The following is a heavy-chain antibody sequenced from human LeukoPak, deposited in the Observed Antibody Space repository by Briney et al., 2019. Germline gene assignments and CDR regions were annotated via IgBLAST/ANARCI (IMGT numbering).Heavy chain of an antibody. CDR1: GGSISSYC. J-gene: IGHJ5*02. CDR2: IYYSGST. Sequence: SETLSLTCTVSGGSISSYCWSWIRQPPGKGLEWIGYIYYSGSTNYNPSLKSRVTISVDTSKNQFSLKLSSVTAADTAVYYCARAGRIVGATTLDPWGQGTLVTVSS. D-gene: IGHD1-26*01. V-gene: IGHV4-59*01. CDR3: ARAGRIVGATTLDP.